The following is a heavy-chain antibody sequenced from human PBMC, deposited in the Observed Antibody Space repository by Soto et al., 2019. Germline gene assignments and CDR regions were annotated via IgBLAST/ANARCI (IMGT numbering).Heavy chain of an antibody. Sequence: PGGSLRLPCAASGFTFSSYSMNWVRQAPGKGLEWVSSISSSSSYIYYADSVKGRFTISRDNAKNSLYLQMNSLRAGDTAVYYCASPFVSSGYWGQGTLVTVSS. J-gene: IGHJ4*02. CDR3: ASPFVSSGY. V-gene: IGHV3-21*01. D-gene: IGHD5-18*01. CDR1: GFTFSSYS. CDR2: ISSSSSYI.